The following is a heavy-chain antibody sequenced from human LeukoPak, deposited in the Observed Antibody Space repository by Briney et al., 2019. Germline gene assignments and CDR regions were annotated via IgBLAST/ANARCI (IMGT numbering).Heavy chain of an antibody. CDR3: ARYGDYRADDAFDI. Sequence: TSVKVSCKASGFTFTSSAVQWVRQARGQRLEWIGWIVVGSGNTNYAQKFQERVTITRDMSTSTAYMELSSLRSEDTAVYYCARYGDYRADDAFDIWGQGTMVTVSS. CDR1: GFTFTSSA. D-gene: IGHD4-17*01. CDR2: IVVGSGNT. V-gene: IGHV1-58*01. J-gene: IGHJ3*02.